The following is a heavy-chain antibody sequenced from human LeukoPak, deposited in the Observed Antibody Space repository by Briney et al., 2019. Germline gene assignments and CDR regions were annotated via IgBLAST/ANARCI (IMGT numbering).Heavy chain of an antibody. Sequence: SVKVSCKASGGTFSSYAISWVRQAPGQGLEWMGGIIPIFGTANYAQKFQGRVTITADESTSTDYMELSSLRSEDTAVYYCAQASSSSWYDYYYYGMDVWGQGTTVTVSS. CDR2: IIPIFGTA. V-gene: IGHV1-69*13. D-gene: IGHD6-13*01. J-gene: IGHJ6*02. CDR3: AQASSSSWYDYYYYGMDV. CDR1: GGTFSSYA.